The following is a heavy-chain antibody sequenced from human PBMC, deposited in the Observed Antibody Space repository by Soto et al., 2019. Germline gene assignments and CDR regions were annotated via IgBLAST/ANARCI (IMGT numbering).Heavy chain of an antibody. J-gene: IGHJ4*02. Sequence: EVQLVESGGGLVQPGGSLRLPCAASGFTFSTYWMTWVRQPPGKGLEWVASINQDGSERYYVDSVSGRFTISRDNAKNSLYLQMNSLRAEDTAVYYCVCGGNFCVYWVQGTLVTVSP. CDR3: VCGGNFCVY. CDR1: GFTFSTYW. D-gene: IGHD3-16*01. CDR2: INQDGSER. V-gene: IGHV3-7*01.